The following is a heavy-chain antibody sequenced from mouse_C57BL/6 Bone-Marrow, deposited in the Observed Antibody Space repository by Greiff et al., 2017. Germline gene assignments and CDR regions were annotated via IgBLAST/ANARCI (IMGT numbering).Heavy chain of an antibody. Sequence: QVQLQQPGAELVKPGASVKLSCKASGYTFTSYWMHWVKQRPGQGLEWIGMIHPNSGSTNYNEKFKSKATMTVYKSSSTAYMQLSSLTSEDSAVYYCARRDYYGSSSHFDYWGQGTTLTVSS. CDR2: IHPNSGST. J-gene: IGHJ2*01. CDR1: GYTFTSYW. D-gene: IGHD1-1*01. V-gene: IGHV1-64*01. CDR3: ARRDYYGSSSHFDY.